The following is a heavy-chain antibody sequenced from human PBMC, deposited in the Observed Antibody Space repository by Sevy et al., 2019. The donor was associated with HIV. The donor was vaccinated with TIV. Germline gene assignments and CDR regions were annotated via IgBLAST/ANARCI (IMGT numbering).Heavy chain of an antibody. CDR1: GYTFTSYG. V-gene: IGHV1-18*01. Sequence: ASVKVSCKASGYTFTSYGISWVRQAPGQGLEWMGWISAYNGNTNYAQKLQGRVTMTTDTSTSTTYMELRSLRSDDTAVYYCARDPTTPSGYGMDVWGQGTTVTVSS. J-gene: IGHJ6*02. CDR3: ARDPTTPSGYGMDV. D-gene: IGHD4-17*01. CDR2: ISAYNGNT.